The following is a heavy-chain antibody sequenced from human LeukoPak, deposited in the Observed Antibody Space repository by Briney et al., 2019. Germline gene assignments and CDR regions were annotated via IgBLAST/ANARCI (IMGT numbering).Heavy chain of an antibody. CDR3: ARDAWSCSGGTCRRDGFDI. Sequence: GGSLRLSCAASGFTFSSYGMHWVRQAPGKGLEWVSSISSTGSYIYYADSVKGRFTISRDNAKNSLYLQMSSLRAEDTAMYYCARDAWSCSGGTCRRDGFDIWGQGTMVTVSS. CDR2: ISSTGSYI. CDR1: GFTFSSYG. V-gene: IGHV3-21*01. D-gene: IGHD2-15*01. J-gene: IGHJ3*02.